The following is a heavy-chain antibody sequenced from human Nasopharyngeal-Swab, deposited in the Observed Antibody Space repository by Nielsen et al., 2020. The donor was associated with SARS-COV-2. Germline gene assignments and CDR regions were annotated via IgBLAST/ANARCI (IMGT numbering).Heavy chain of an antibody. D-gene: IGHD1-26*01. V-gene: IGHV3-66*01. Sequence: GESLKISCAASGFTFSSYYMSWVRQAPGKGLEWVSVIYSGGSTYYADSVKGRLTTSSDNSNNTVYLQMNNLRAEDTAVYYWARDGGSYFDCWGQGTLVTVSS. J-gene: IGHJ4*02. CDR2: IYSGGST. CDR3: ARDGGSYFDC. CDR1: GFTFSSYY.